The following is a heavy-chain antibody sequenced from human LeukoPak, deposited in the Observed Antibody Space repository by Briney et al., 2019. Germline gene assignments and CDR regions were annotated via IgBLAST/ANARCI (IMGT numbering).Heavy chain of an antibody. CDR3: ARSSYARHYYYYYMDV. Sequence: SETLSLTCTVSGGSISSSSYYWGWIRQPPGKGLEWIGSIYYSGSTYYNPSLKSRVTISVDTSKNQFSLKLSSVTAADTAVYYCARSSYARHYYYYYMDVWGKGTTVTVSS. V-gene: IGHV4-39*07. CDR2: IYYSGST. D-gene: IGHD4-17*01. J-gene: IGHJ6*03. CDR1: GGSISSSSYY.